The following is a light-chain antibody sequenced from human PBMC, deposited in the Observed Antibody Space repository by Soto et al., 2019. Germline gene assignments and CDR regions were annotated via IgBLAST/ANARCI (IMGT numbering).Light chain of an antibody. CDR2: DNN. J-gene: IGLJ3*02. Sequence: QSVLTQPPSVSGAPGQRVTISCAGSRSDIGASHNVHWYQQLPGTAPKLLMYDNNNRPPGVPDRFSGSKSGASASLAITGLQAEDEADYYCQSFDSSLRGWVFGGGTKVTVL. CDR1: RSDIGASHN. V-gene: IGLV1-40*01. CDR3: QSFDSSLRGWV.